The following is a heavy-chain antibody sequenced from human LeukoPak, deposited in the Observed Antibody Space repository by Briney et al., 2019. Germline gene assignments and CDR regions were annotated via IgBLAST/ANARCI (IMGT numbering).Heavy chain of an antibody. Sequence: GGSLRLSCVASGFTFSSYWMTWVRQAPGKGLEWVANIKTDGSQIYYVDSVKGRFTISRDNAKNSLYLQMNSLRAEDRAVYYCAKDSLRTVPKASFDYWGQGTLVTVSS. V-gene: IGHV3-7*03. CDR2: IKTDGSQI. J-gene: IGHJ4*02. D-gene: IGHD2-2*01. CDR3: AKDSLRTVPKASFDY. CDR1: GFTFSSYW.